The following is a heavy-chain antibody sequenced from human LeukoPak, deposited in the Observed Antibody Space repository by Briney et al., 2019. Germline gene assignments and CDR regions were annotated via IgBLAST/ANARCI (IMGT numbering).Heavy chain of an antibody. CDR2: INPNSGGT. V-gene: IGHV1-2*02. D-gene: IGHD6-19*01. CDR3: ARVCPHSSGPELRPFGNWFDP. J-gene: IGHJ5*02. CDR1: GYSFTGYY. Sequence: ASVKVSCKPSGYSFTGYYMYWGCQAPGQGLEWMGWINPNSGGTNYTQKFQGRVTMTRDTSISTRYMGMSRVRSQDTAVYYCARVCPHSSGPELRPFGNWFDPWGQGTLVTVSS.